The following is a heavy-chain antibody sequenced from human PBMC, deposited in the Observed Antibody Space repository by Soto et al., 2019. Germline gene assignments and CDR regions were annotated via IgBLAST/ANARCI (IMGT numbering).Heavy chain of an antibody. CDR3: ARKNYYDTSCYPFDY. D-gene: IGHD3-22*01. CDR2: ISHSGST. Sequence: PSETLCLTYAVSGGSISSVGYAWSWNRQPPGKGLEWIGYISHSGSTYYTPSLKSRVTLSADTSQNQFSLKLNSVTAADTAVYYCARKNYYDTSCYPFDYWGQGLMVTVS. CDR1: GGSISSVGYA. J-gene: IGHJ4*02. V-gene: IGHV4-30-2*02.